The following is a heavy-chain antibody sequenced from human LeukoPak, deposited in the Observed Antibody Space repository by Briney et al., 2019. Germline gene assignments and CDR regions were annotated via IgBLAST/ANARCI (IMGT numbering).Heavy chain of an antibody. CDR2: IYYSGST. J-gene: IGHJ6*03. CDR3: ARVPDNYYYYMDV. D-gene: IGHD5-24*01. Sequence: PSETLSLTCTVSGGSISSSSYYWGWIRQPPGKGLEWIGSIYYSGSTNYNPSLKSRVTISVDTSKNQFSLKLSSVTAADTAVYYCARVPDNYYYYMDVWGKGTTVTVSS. CDR1: GGSISSSSYY. V-gene: IGHV4-39*07.